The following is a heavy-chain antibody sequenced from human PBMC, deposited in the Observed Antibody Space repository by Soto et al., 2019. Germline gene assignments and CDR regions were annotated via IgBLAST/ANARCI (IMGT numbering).Heavy chain of an antibody. CDR2: IDPSDFYT. CDR1: GYSFTSYW. CDR3: ARLPLAAAYSDANS. V-gene: IGHV5-10-1*01. Sequence: EVQLVQSGAEVKKPGESLRISCKGSGYSFTSYWICWVRQMPGKGLEWMGRIDPSDFYTNYSPSFQCHVTISAEKCINAAYLQWSSLKASDTAMYYCARLPLAAAYSDANSWGQGTLVTVSS. J-gene: IGHJ4*02. D-gene: IGHD6-13*01.